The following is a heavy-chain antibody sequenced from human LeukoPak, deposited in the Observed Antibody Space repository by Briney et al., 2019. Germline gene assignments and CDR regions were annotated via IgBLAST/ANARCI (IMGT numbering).Heavy chain of an antibody. J-gene: IGHJ4*02. CDR3: AREVHQQLVVSDY. CDR2: ISGSGGST. D-gene: IGHD6-13*01. CDR1: GFTFSSYA. Sequence: GGSLRLSCAASGFTFSSYAMSWVRQAPGKGLEWVSTISGSGGSTYFADSVKGRFTISRDNSKNTLYLQMNSLRAEDTAVYYCAREVHQQLVVSDYWGQGTLVTVSS. V-gene: IGHV3-23*01.